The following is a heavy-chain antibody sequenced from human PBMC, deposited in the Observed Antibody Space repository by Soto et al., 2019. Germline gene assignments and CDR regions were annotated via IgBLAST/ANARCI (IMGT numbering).Heavy chain of an antibody. J-gene: IGHJ5*02. CDR2: ISGSGGST. CDR1: GFTFSSYA. V-gene: IGHV3-23*01. CDR3: AKDLGGDYYDSSGYYP. D-gene: IGHD3-22*01. Sequence: GGSLRLSCAASGFTFSSYAMSWVRQAPGKVLEWVSAISGSGGSTYYADSVKGRFTISRDNSKNTLYLQMNSLRAEDTAVYYCAKDLGGDYYDSSGYYPWSQGTLVTVS.